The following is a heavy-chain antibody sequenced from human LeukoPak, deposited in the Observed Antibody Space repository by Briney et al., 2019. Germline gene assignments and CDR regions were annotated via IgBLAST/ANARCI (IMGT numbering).Heavy chain of an antibody. J-gene: IGHJ6*02. CDR2: IKGDGSQK. V-gene: IGHV3-7*03. CDR3: AKDLSSAITSALVLDV. Sequence: GGSLRLSCAASGFIFNTYWMSWVRQAPGKGLEWVATIKGDGSQKNYVDYVKGRFTVSRDNVKNVLYLQMKSLRPEDTALYYCAKDLSSAITSALVLDVWGQGTTVIVSS. CDR1: GFIFNTYW. D-gene: IGHD3-22*01.